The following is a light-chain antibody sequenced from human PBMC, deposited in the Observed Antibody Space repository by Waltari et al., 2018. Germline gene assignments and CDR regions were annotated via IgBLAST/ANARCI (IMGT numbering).Light chain of an antibody. CDR2: AAS. V-gene: IGKV1-12*01. CDR1: QGISTS. Sequence: DIQMTQSPSSVSAAVGDRVTITCRASQGISTSLAWYQQKPGKAPDLLIYAASSLQSGVPSRFSGSGSGTDFTLTISSLQPEDFATYYCQQADSIPITFGQGTRVEIK. J-gene: IGKJ5*01. CDR3: QQADSIPIT.